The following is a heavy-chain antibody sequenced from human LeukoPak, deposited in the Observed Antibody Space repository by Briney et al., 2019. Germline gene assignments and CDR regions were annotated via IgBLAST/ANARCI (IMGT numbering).Heavy chain of an antibody. CDR1: GYTFTDYY. J-gene: IGHJ4*02. CDR2: INPRSGDT. D-gene: IGHD5-24*01. CDR3: ARDWSGYNPIYYFDS. V-gene: IGHV1-2*02. Sequence: ASVKVSCKASGYTFTDYYIHWVRQAPGQGLEWMGWINPRSGDTTYAQKFLGRVTMTRDTSTNTAYMDLSSLRSDDTAVYYCARDWSGYNPIYYFDSWGQGTLVTVSS.